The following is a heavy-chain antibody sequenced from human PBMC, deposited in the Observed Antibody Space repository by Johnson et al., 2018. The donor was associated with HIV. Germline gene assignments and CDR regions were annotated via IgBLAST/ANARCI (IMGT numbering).Heavy chain of an antibody. Sequence: QVQLVESGGGVVQPGGSLRLSCAASGFTFSSYGMHWVRQAPGKGLEWVAFIRYDGSNKYYADSVKGRFTISRDNSKNTLYLQMNSLRAEDTAVYYCAKDRWHYNFWVGAFDIWGQGTMVTVSS. D-gene: IGHD3-3*01. CDR3: AKDRWHYNFWVGAFDI. CDR2: IRYDGSNK. V-gene: IGHV3-30*02. J-gene: IGHJ3*02. CDR1: GFTFSSYG.